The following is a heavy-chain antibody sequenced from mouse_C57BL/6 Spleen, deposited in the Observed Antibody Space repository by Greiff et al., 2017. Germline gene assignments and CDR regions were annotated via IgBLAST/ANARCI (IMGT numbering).Heavy chain of an antibody. D-gene: IGHD1-1*01. J-gene: IGHJ4*01. Sequence: VPLQQSGAELARPGASVKMSCKASGSTFTSYTLHWVQPRPGQGLAWIGYINPRRGYTKYTQAFTDKATLTADKSSSTAYMQLSSLTSEDSAVYYCARGPMSDYYNSLHYAMAYWGQGTSVTVAA. CDR1: GSTFTSYT. CDR2: INPRRGYT. CDR3: ARGPMSDYYNSLHYAMAY. V-gene: IGHV1-4*01.